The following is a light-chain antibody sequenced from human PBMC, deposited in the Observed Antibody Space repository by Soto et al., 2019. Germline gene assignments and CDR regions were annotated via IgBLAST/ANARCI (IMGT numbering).Light chain of an antibody. CDR3: QQADIFPYT. V-gene: IGKV1-12*01. CDR2: AAS. CDR1: QDISTW. J-gene: IGKJ2*01. Sequence: DIQMTQSPSSVSASLGDRVTITCRASQDISTWLAWYQQKPGKAPKLLISAASNVQSGVPSRFSGSGSGTDFTLTFGSLLPEDFATYYCQQADIFPYTFGQGTKVQIK.